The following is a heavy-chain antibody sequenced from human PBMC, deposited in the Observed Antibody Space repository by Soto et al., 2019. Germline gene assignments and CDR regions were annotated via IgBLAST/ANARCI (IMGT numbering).Heavy chain of an antibody. CDR3: AKVGSGSYLNFDY. Sequence: GGSLRLSCAASGFTFSSYSMNWVRQAPGKGLEWVSSISSSSSYIYYADSVKGRFTISRDNSKNTLYLQMNSLRAEDTAVYYCAKVGSGSYLNFDYWGQGTLVTVSS. V-gene: IGHV3-21*04. D-gene: IGHD3-10*01. CDR2: ISSSSSYI. J-gene: IGHJ4*02. CDR1: GFTFSSYS.